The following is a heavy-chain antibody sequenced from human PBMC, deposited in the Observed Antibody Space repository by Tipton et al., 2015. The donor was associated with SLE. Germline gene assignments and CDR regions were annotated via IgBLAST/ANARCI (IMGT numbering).Heavy chain of an antibody. J-gene: IGHJ6*02. CDR3: ARLGGLAWDYYYYGMDV. CDR2: MYYSGSA. D-gene: IGHD3-16*01. CDR1: GGPISSHY. Sequence: TLSLTCTVSGGPISSHYWSWIRQPPGKGLEWIGYMYYSGSANYNPSLKSRVTISVDTSKNQFSLKLSSVTAADTAVYYCARLGGLAWDYYYYGMDVWGQGTTVTVSS. V-gene: IGHV4-59*11.